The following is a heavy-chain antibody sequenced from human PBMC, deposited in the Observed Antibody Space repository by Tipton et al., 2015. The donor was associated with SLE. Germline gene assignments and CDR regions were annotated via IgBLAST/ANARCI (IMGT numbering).Heavy chain of an antibody. D-gene: IGHD3-10*01. CDR1: GFTFDDYG. V-gene: IGHV3-20*04. Sequence: SLRLSCAASGFTFDDYGMSWVRQAPGKGLEWVSHINWNGDSTGYADSVKGRFTISRDNTKNFLYLQMNSLRVEDTALYYCAKDIYGSGPRNAFDIWGQGTMVTVSS. CDR3: AKDIYGSGPRNAFDI. J-gene: IGHJ3*02. CDR2: INWNGDST.